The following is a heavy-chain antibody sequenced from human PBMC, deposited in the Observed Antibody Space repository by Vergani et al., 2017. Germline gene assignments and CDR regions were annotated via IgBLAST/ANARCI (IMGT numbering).Heavy chain of an antibody. CDR1: GITFKNAW. J-gene: IGHJ4*02. D-gene: IGHD3-16*01. Sequence: EVQVVESGGGLIKPGGSLRLSCVVSGITFKNAWINWVRQAPGKGREWIGRIRSKNDGGTADYAAPLKGRVTISRDNSKNTLFLEMNSLRTEDTATYFCAKGLGITLTAVWGGLDSWGPGTVVLVSS. CDR2: IRSKNDGGTA. V-gene: IGHV3-15*01. CDR3: AKGLGITLTAVWGGLDS.